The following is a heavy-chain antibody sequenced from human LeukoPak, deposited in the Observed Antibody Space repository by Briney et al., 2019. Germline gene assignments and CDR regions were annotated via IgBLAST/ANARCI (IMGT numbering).Heavy chain of an antibody. J-gene: IGHJ4*02. Sequence: GESLKISCEGSGYSFSNSWIGWVRQMPGKGLGWVGIIYPGDSDTRYSPSFQGQVTISADKSISTAYLQWSSLKASDTAMYYCVRPRIEYSSSSPFDYWGQGTLVTVSS. V-gene: IGHV5-51*01. D-gene: IGHD6-6*01. CDR3: VRPRIEYSSSSPFDY. CDR1: GYSFSNSW. CDR2: IYPGDSDT.